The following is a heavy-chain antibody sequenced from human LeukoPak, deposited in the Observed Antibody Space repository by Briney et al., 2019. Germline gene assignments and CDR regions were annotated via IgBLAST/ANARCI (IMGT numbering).Heavy chain of an antibody. D-gene: IGHD2-15*01. CDR3: ARECSGGSCYGGDY. CDR2: INPNSSGT. V-gene: IGHV1-2*06. Sequence: GASVKVSCKASGYTFTGYYMHWVRQAPGQGLEWMGRINPNSSGTNYAQKFQGRVTMTRDTSISTAYMELSRLRSDDTAVYYCARECSGGSCYGGDYWGQGTLVTVSS. J-gene: IGHJ4*02. CDR1: GYTFTGYY.